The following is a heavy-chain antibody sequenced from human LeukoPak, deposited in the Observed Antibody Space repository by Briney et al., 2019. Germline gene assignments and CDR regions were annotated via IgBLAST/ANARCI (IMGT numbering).Heavy chain of an antibody. D-gene: IGHD6-19*01. J-gene: IGHJ4*02. CDR2: ISSTSSYI. CDR1: GFTFSSYS. V-gene: IGHV3-21*01. Sequence: GGSLRLSCAASGFTFSSYSMKWVPQAPGKGLEWVSSISSTSSYIYYPDSVKGRFTISRDNSRNSLYLQMNSLRAEDTAVYYCARASSGWAVDLYYFDHWGQGTLVTVSS. CDR3: ARASSGWAVDLYYFDH.